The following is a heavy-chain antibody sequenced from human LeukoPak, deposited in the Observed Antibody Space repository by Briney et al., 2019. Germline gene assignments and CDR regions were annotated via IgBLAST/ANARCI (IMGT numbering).Heavy chain of an antibody. V-gene: IGHV3-66*01. CDR2: IYSGGST. Sequence: GGSLRLSCAASGFTVSSNYMSWVRQAPGKGLEWVSVIYSGGSTYYADSVKGRFTVSRDNSKNTLYLQMNSLRAEDTAVYYCAREARGYYFDYWGQGTLVTVSS. CDR3: AREARGYYFDY. D-gene: IGHD3-10*01. J-gene: IGHJ4*02. CDR1: GFTVSSNY.